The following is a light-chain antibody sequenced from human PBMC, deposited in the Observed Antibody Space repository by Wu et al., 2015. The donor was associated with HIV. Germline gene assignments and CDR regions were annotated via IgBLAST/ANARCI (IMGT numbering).Light chain of an antibody. CDR1: QTVSASY. CDR2: GAS. Sequence: EIVLTQSPGALSLSPGQRATLSCKSSQTVSASYLAWYQQRSGQPPKLVLYGASRRATDIPDRFGGSGSGTDFALTISELQDEXFGLYYCQQXGDLPVTFGQGTRTG. CDR3: QQXGDLPVT. V-gene: IGKV3-20*01. J-gene: IGKJ5*01.